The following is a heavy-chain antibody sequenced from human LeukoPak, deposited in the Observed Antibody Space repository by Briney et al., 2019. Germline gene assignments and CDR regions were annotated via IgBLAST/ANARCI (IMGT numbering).Heavy chain of an antibody. CDR3: ARAYSGTYGLGYYYMDV. D-gene: IGHD1-26*01. V-gene: IGHV3-73*01. Sequence: PGGSLRLSCAASGFTFSGSAMHWVRQASGKGLEWVGRIRSKANSYATAYAASVKGRFTISRDDSKNTAYLQMNSLRAEDTAVYFCARAYSGTYGLGYYYMDVWGKGTTVTVSS. J-gene: IGHJ6*03. CDR1: GFTFSGSA. CDR2: IRSKANSYAT.